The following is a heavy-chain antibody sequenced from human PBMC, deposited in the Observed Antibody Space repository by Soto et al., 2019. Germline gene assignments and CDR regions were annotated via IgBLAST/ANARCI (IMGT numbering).Heavy chain of an antibody. Sequence: GGSLRLSCAASGFTFSDYYMSWIRQAPGKGLEWVSYISSSGSTIYYADSVKGRFTISRDNAKNSLYLQMNSLRAEDTAVYYCARELQVRRPAILYYYYYMDVWGKGTTVTVSS. D-gene: IGHD2-2*01. CDR2: ISSSGSTI. V-gene: IGHV3-11*01. CDR1: GFTFSDYY. CDR3: ARELQVRRPAILYYYYYMDV. J-gene: IGHJ6*03.